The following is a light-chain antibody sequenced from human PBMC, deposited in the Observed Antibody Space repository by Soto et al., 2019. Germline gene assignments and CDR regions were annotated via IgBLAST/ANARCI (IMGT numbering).Light chain of an antibody. V-gene: IGKV3-20*01. CDR3: QQYESFSAT. Sequence: EIVLTQSPGTLSLSPGGRSTLSCMAIQSVSSNYLAWYQQKPGRAPRLLIYGASSRDTGIPERFSGSGSGTDFTLTISGLQPDDFETYYCQQYESFSATFGPGTKVDIK. CDR1: QSVSSNY. CDR2: GAS. J-gene: IGKJ1*01.